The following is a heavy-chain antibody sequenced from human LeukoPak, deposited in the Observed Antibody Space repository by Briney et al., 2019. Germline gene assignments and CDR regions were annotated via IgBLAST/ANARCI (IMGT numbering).Heavy chain of an antibody. CDR1: GGSFSGYY. Sequence: SETLALTCAVYGGSFSGYYWSWIRQPPGKARECIGENDHSGSTNYNLSLKSRVTISVDTSKNQFSLKLSSVTAADTAMYYCAGNIAARLDYWGQGTLVTVSS. D-gene: IGHD6-6*01. J-gene: IGHJ4*02. CDR2: NDHSGST. V-gene: IGHV4-34*01. CDR3: AGNIAARLDY.